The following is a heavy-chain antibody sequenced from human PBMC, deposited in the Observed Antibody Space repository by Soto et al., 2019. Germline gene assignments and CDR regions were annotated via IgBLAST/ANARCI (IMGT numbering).Heavy chain of an antibody. V-gene: IGHV1-69*01. CDR3: ARGKDGSDYYFDS. J-gene: IGHJ4*02. D-gene: IGHD3-22*01. Sequence: QVQLVQSGAEVTKPGSSVKVSCKASGDTFSDYTISWVRQAPGQGLEWMGGIVPIFGKPTYTQKFQVRVTIPADESTTTAYMEPSSLRSEDTATYYCARGKDGSDYYFDSWGQGTLVTVSS. CDR1: GDTFSDYT. CDR2: IVPIFGKP.